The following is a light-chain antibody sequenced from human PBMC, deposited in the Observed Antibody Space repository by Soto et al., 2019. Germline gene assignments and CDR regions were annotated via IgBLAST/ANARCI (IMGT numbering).Light chain of an antibody. CDR3: SSNTSSSTLI. CDR1: RGVVGGYNY. V-gene: IGLV2-14*01. CDR2: AVS. Sequence: QSVLTQAASVSGSPGQAITISCTGTRGVVGGYNYGSWYQKHPGKAPKLMIYAVSNRPSGVSNRFSGSKSGNTACLTISGLQAEDEADYYCSSNTSSSTLIFGTGTKLTVL. J-gene: IGLJ1*01.